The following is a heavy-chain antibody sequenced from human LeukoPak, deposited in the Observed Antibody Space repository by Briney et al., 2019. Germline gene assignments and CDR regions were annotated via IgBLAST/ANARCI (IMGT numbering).Heavy chain of an antibody. CDR3: ARGGITIFGVVSGAFDI. J-gene: IGHJ3*02. V-gene: IGHV3-48*03. CDR2: ISSSGSTI. CDR1: GFTFSSYE. Sequence: GGSLRLSCAASGFTFSSYEMNWVRQAPGKGLEWVSYISSSGSTIYHADSVEGRFTISRDNAKSSLYPQMNSLRAEDTAAYYCARGGITIFGVVSGAFDIWGQGTMVTVSS. D-gene: IGHD3-3*01.